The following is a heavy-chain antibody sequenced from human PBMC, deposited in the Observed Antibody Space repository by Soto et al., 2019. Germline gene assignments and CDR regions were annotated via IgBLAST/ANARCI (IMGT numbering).Heavy chain of an antibody. CDR2: IYPGDSDT. V-gene: IGHV5-51*01. Sequence: GESLKISCKGSGYSFTSYWIGWVRQMPGKGLEWMGIIYPGDSDTRYSPSFQGQVTISADKSISTAYLQWSSLKASDTAMYYCARPGAYCGGDCYSAFDIWGQGTMVTVSS. CDR3: ARPGAYCGGDCYSAFDI. D-gene: IGHD2-21*02. CDR1: GYSFTSYW. J-gene: IGHJ3*02.